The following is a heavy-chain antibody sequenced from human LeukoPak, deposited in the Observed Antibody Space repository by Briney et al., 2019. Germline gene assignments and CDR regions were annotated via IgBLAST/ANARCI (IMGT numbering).Heavy chain of an antibody. Sequence: PGGSLRLSRAASGFTFSDSAIHWVRRASGKGLEWVGRIRDKGYGHATAYAASVKGRFTLSRDDSKNTAYLQMNSLKTEDTALYYCTTPNEGNWFDPWGQGTLVTVSS. CDR1: GFTFSDSA. J-gene: IGHJ5*02. CDR3: TTPNEGNWFDP. CDR2: IRDKGYGHAT. D-gene: IGHD2-8*01. V-gene: IGHV3-73*01.